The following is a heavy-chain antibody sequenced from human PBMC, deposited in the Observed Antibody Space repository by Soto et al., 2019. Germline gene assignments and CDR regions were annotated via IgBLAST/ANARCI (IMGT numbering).Heavy chain of an antibody. CDR2: VSLDSDTI. V-gene: IGHV3-48*02. D-gene: IGHD3-3*01. Sequence: GGSLRLSCRASGYDFRTYSMNWVRQAPGQGLEWIAYVSLDSDTIQYADSVKGRFTISRDDAENSLYLQMDSLRDEDTATYYCARLYYDYVWGQGTTVTVPS. J-gene: IGHJ6*02. CDR1: GYDFRTYS. CDR3: ARLYYDYV.